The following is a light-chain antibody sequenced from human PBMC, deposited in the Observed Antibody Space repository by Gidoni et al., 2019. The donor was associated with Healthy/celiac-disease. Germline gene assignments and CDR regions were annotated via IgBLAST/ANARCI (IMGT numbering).Light chain of an antibody. CDR2: KDS. J-gene: IGLJ2*01. CDR1: ALPKQY. Sequence: SYELTQPPSVSVSPGQTARITCSGDALPKQYAYWYQQKPGQAPVLVIYKDSERPSGIPERFSGSSSGTTVTLTISGVQAEDEADYYCQSADSSGTCVVFGGGTNLTVL. CDR3: QSADSSGTCVV. V-gene: IGLV3-25*03.